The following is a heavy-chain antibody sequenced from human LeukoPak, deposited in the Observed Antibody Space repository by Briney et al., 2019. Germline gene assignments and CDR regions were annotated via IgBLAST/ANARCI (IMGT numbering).Heavy chain of an antibody. Sequence: ASVTVSCKVSGYTLTELSMHWVRQAPGKGLEWMGGFDPEDGETIYAQKFQGRVTMTEDTSTDTAYMELSSLRSEDTAVYYCATANSSGYSWEYYFDYWGQGTLVTVSS. CDR1: GYTLTELS. CDR3: ATANSSGYSWEYYFDY. D-gene: IGHD3-22*01. J-gene: IGHJ4*02. V-gene: IGHV1-24*01. CDR2: FDPEDGET.